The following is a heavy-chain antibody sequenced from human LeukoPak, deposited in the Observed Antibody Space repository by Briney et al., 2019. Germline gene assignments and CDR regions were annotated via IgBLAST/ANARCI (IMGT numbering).Heavy chain of an antibody. Sequence: GESLKISCKGSGYSFTSYWIGWVRQMPGKGLEWMGIIYPGDSDTRYSPSFQGQVTISADKSISTAYLQWSSLKASDTAMYYCARSRDYYDILTGTNYYYYMDVWGKGTTVTVSS. V-gene: IGHV5-51*01. CDR2: IYPGDSDT. J-gene: IGHJ6*03. D-gene: IGHD3-9*01. CDR3: ARSRDYYDILTGTNYYYYMDV. CDR1: GYSFTSYW.